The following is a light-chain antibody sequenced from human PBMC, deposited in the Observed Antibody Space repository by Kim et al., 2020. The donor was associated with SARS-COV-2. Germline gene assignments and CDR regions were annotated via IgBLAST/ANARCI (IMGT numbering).Light chain of an antibody. CDR3: QAWDSSTGV. V-gene: IGLV3-1*01. CDR2: QDT. CDR1: KLGDKY. Sequence: VSPEQTASVTCSGDKLGDKYACWYQQKPGQSPVLVIYQDTKRPSGTPERFSGSNSGNTATLTISGTQAMDEADYYCQAWDSSTGVFGGGTKLTVL. J-gene: IGLJ3*02.